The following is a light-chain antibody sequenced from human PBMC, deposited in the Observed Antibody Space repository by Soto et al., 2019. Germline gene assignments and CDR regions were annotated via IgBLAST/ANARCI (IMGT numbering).Light chain of an antibody. CDR1: QSVSSN. J-gene: IGKJ1*01. V-gene: IGKV3D-15*01. Sequence: EIVMTQSPATLSVSPGERATLSCRASQSVSSNLAWYQQKPGQAPGLLIYSVSSRATGIPDRFSGSGSGTDFTLTISRLQSEDFAVYYCQQYNNWPRTFGQGTKVDIK. CDR3: QQYNNWPRT. CDR2: SVS.